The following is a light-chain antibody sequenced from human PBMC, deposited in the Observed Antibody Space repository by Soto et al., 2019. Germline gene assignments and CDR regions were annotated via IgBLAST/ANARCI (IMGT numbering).Light chain of an antibody. J-gene: IGLJ1*01. CDR1: SSDVGGYNY. Sequence: QSALTQPASVSGSPGQSITISCTGTSSDVGGYNYVSWYQQHPGKAPKLIIYDVSNWPSGVSNRFSGSKSGNTASLTMSGLQAEDEADYYCSSYTSSSTPVFGTGTKLTVL. CDR2: DVS. CDR3: SSYTSSSTPV. V-gene: IGLV2-14*03.